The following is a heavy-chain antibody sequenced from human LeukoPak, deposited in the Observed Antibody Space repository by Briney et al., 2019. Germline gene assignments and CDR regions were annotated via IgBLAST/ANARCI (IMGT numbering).Heavy chain of an antibody. CDR3: ARADSNIAARRIGFDY. Sequence: GGSLRLSCAASGFTFSSYSMNWVRQAPGKGLEWVSSISGSSSYIYYADSVKGRFTISRDNAKNSLYLQMDSLRAGDTALYYCARADSNIAARRIGFDYWGQGTLVTVSS. CDR1: GFTFSSYS. D-gene: IGHD6-6*01. V-gene: IGHV3-21*01. CDR2: ISGSSSYI. J-gene: IGHJ4*02.